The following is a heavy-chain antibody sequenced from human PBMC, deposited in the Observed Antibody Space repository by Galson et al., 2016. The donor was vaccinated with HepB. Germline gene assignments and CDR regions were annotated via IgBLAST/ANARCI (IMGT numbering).Heavy chain of an antibody. D-gene: IGHD3-22*01. CDR3: ARQAFGNYYDRNGYYYFDY. CDR1: GDSVSSNSAA. V-gene: IGHV6-1*01. J-gene: IGHJ4*02. Sequence: CAISGDSVSSNSAAWNWIRQSPSRGLEWLGRTYYRSKWYEDYAVSVKSRLIINSDTSKNQFSLHLSSVTPEDTAVYYCARQAFGNYYDRNGYYYFDYWGQGTLVTVSS. CDR2: TYYRSKWYE.